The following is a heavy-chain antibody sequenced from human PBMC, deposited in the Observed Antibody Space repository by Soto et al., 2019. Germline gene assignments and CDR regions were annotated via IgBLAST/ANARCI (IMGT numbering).Heavy chain of an antibody. V-gene: IGHV3-48*01. D-gene: IGHD1-1*01. CDR3: ARVGTVLDY. J-gene: IGHJ4*02. CDR2: ISSSSSTI. CDR1: GFTFSSYS. Sequence: EVQLVESGGGLVQPGGSLRLSCAASGFTFSSYSMNWVRQAPGKGLEWVSYISSSSSTIYYADSVKGRFTISRDNAKNSLYPQMNSLRAEDPAVYYCARVGTVLDYWGQGTLVTVSS.